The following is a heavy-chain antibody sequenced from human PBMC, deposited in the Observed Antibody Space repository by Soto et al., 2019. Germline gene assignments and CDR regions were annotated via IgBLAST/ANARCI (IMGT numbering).Heavy chain of an antibody. CDR2: INHSGST. Sequence: SETLSLTCAVYGGSFSGYYWSWIRQPPGKGLEWIGEINHSGSTNYNPSLKSRVTISVDTSKNQFSLKLSSVTAAGTAVYYCATGNGYSYGYHYFDYWGQGTLVTVSS. V-gene: IGHV4-34*01. J-gene: IGHJ4*02. D-gene: IGHD5-18*01. CDR1: GGSFSGYY. CDR3: ATGNGYSYGYHYFDY.